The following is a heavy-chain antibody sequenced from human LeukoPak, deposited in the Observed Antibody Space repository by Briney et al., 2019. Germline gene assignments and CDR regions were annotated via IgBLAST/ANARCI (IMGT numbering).Heavy chain of an antibody. J-gene: IGHJ4*02. D-gene: IGHD6-6*01. Sequence: GGSLRLSCAASGFTFSRHGMHWVRQAPGKGLEWVAVIWYDGSNKYYADSVKGRFTISRDNSKNTLYLQMNSLGAEDTAVYYCARDISSRHFDHLGQGTLVTVSS. CDR1: GFTFSRHG. CDR3: ARDISSRHFDH. CDR2: IWYDGSNK. V-gene: IGHV3-33*01.